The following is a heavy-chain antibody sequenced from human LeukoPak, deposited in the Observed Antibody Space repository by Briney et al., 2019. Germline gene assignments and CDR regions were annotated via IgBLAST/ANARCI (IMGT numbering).Heavy chain of an antibody. D-gene: IGHD6-19*01. V-gene: IGHV4-38-2*02. CDR1: GHSIRSGYY. Sequence: SETLSLTCTVSGHSIRSGYYWGWIRQSPGKGLEWIGNIYQSGSTSYNPSLTSRVTISVDSSKNELSLSLNSVTAPDTAVYYCARGGSGWPFDYWGQGTLVTVSS. CDR3: ARGGSGWPFDY. J-gene: IGHJ4*02. CDR2: IYQSGST.